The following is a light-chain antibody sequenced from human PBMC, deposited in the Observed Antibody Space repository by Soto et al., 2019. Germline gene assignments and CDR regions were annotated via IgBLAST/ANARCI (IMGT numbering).Light chain of an antibody. V-gene: IGLV2-14*01. J-gene: IGLJ1*01. CDR2: DVS. CDR1: SSDVCGYNY. CDR3: SSYTSSSTPWV. Sequence: QSVLTQPASVSGSPGQSITISCTGTSSDVCGYNYVSWYQQHPGKAPKLMIYDVSNRPSGVSNRFSGSKSGNTASLTISGLQAEDEADYYCSSYTSSSTPWVFGTGTRSPS.